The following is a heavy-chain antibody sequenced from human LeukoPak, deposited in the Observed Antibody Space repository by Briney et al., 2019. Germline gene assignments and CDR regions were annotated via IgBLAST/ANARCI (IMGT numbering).Heavy chain of an antibody. D-gene: IGHD3-22*01. J-gene: IGHJ4*02. CDR1: GFTFSSYG. V-gene: IGHV3-30*18. CDR2: ISYDGSNK. CDR3: AKGGYYYDSSGYYYLHY. Sequence: PGGSLRLSCAASGFTFSSYGMHWVRQAPGKGLEWVAVISYDGSNKYYADSVKGRFTISRDNSKNTLYLQMNSLRAEDTAVYYCAKGGYYYDSSGYYYLHYWGQGTLVTVSS.